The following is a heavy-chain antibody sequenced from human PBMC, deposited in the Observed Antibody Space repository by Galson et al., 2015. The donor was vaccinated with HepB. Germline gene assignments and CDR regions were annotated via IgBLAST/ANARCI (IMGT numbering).Heavy chain of an antibody. CDR1: GFTFSSYA. V-gene: IGHV3-23*01. Sequence: SLRLSCAASGFTFSSYAMSWVRQAPGKGLEWVSAISGSGGSTYYADSVKGRFTISRDNSKNTLYLQTNSLRAEDTAVYYCAKARYSSGWYDGGYFDYWGQGTLVTVSS. D-gene: IGHD6-19*01. CDR2: ISGSGGST. J-gene: IGHJ4*02. CDR3: AKARYSSGWYDGGYFDY.